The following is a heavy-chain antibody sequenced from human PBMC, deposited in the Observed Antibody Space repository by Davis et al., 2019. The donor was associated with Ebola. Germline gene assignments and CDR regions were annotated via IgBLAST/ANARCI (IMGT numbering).Heavy chain of an antibody. J-gene: IGHJ4*02. V-gene: IGHV4-34*01. Sequence: SETLSLTCAVYGGSFSGYYWSWIRQPPGKGMEWIGQISHGGSTNYNPSLKSRVTISVDTSKNQFSLKLSSVTAADTAVYYCARVRGYSYIDYWGQGTLVTVSS. CDR2: ISHGGST. D-gene: IGHD5-18*01. CDR3: ARVRGYSYIDY. CDR1: GGSFSGYY.